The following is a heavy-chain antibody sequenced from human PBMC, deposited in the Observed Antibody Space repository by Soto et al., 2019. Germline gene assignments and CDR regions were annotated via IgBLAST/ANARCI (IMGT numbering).Heavy chain of an antibody. CDR3: ARDRVPIDSNYYGMDV. D-gene: IGHD4-4*01. J-gene: IGHJ6*02. V-gene: IGHV1-3*01. Sequence: GASVKVSCKASGYTFTSYAMHWVRQAPGQRLEWMGWINAGNGNTKYSQKFQGRVTITRDTSASTAYMELSSLRSEDTAVYYCARDRVPIDSNYYGMDVWGQGTTVTVSS. CDR2: INAGNGNT. CDR1: GYTFTSYA.